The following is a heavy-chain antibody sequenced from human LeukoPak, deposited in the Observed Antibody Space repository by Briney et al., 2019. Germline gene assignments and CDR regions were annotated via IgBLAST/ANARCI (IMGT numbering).Heavy chain of an antibody. D-gene: IGHD3-22*01. CDR3: AKVVLNNDNSGYSGFDY. V-gene: IGHV3-23*01. CDR1: GFNFANYA. Sequence: GGSLRLSCAASGFNFANYAVTWVRQAPGKGLEWVSSISDRGGDTYYADSVKGRFTISRDNSKSTLYLQMNSLKADDTALYYCAKVVLNNDNSGYSGFDYWGQGTLVTVSS. J-gene: IGHJ4*01. CDR2: ISDRGGDT.